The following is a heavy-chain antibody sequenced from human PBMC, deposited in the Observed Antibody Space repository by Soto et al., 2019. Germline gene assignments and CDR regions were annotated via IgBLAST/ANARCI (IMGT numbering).Heavy chain of an antibody. Sequence: QPGGSLRLSCAASGFTVSSNYMSWVRQAPGKGLEWVAVISYDGSNKYYADSVKGRFTISRDNAKNSLYLQMNSLRAEDTAVYYCARVYGYGDYGNHYYYYGMDVWGQGTTVTVSS. CDR2: ISYDGSNK. D-gene: IGHD4-17*01. CDR1: GFTVSSNY. CDR3: ARVYGYGDYGNHYYYYGMDV. J-gene: IGHJ6*02. V-gene: IGHV3-30-3*01.